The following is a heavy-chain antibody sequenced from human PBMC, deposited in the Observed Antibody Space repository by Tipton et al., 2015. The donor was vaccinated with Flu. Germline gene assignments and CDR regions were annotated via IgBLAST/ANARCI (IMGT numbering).Heavy chain of an antibody. Sequence: LRLSCTVSGGSISSSNQFCGWIRQPPGKGLEWIGSISYRGSTYYTPSLKSRVTIFVDTSKNQFSLKLSSVTAADTAVHYCARDNGGVHAFDIWGQGTMVTVSS. D-gene: IGHD3-16*01. CDR2: ISYRGST. CDR1: GGSISSSNQF. J-gene: IGHJ3*02. CDR3: ARDNGGVHAFDI. V-gene: IGHV4-39*01.